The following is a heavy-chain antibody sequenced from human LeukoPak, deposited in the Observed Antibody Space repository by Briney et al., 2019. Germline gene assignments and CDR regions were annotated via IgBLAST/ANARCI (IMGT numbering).Heavy chain of an antibody. J-gene: IGHJ4*02. D-gene: IGHD2-2*01. CDR3: ARLGGYCSSTTCYIDY. V-gene: IGHV5-51*01. Sequence: GESLKISCKGSGYSFTSYWIGWMRQMPGKGLEWMGIIYPGDSDTRYSPSFQGQVTISADKSISTAYLQWSSLKASDTAVYYCARLGGYCSSTTCYIDYWGQGTLVTVSS. CDR2: IYPGDSDT. CDR1: GYSFTSYW.